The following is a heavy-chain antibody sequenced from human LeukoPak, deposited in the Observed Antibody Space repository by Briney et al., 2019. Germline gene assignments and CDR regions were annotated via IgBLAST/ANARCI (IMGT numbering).Heavy chain of an antibody. CDR1: GGTFSSYA. CDR3: ARASGWYQARNWFDP. CDR2: IIPIFGTA. Sequence: ASVKVSCKASGGTFSSYAISWVRQAPGQGLEWMGGIIPIFGTANYAQKFQGRVTITADKSTSTAYMELSSLRSEDTAVYYCARASGWYQARNWFDPWGQGTLVTVSS. V-gene: IGHV1-69*06. D-gene: IGHD6-19*01. J-gene: IGHJ5*02.